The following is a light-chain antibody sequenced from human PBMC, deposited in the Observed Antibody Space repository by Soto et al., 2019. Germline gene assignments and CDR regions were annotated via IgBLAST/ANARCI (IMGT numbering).Light chain of an antibody. CDR3: QQYNKT. CDR1: QSISNW. J-gene: IGKJ1*01. Sequence: DIQMTQSPSTLSAAVGDKVTITCRASQSISNWLAWYQQKPGKAPKLLIYQASSLESGVPGRFSGSGSGTEFILTISNLQPDDFAPCYCQQYNKTFGQGTKVEIK. CDR2: QAS. V-gene: IGKV1-5*03.